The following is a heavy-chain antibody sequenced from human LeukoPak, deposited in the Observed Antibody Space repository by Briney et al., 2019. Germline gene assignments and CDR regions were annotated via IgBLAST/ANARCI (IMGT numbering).Heavy chain of an antibody. J-gene: IGHJ4*02. CDR2: ISISGTIT. CDR3: ARGEQWLPGDY. Sequence: GGSLRLSCAASGFTFSNYEMNWVRQAPGKGLEWVAYISISGTITHYGDSVKGRFTISRDTAKNSLYLQMNSLRAEDTALYYCARGEQWLPGDYWGQGTLVTVSS. D-gene: IGHD6-19*01. CDR1: GFTFSNYE. V-gene: IGHV3-48*03.